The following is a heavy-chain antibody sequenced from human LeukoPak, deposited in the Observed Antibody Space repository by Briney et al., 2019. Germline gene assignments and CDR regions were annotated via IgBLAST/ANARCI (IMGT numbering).Heavy chain of an antibody. D-gene: IGHD3-22*01. CDR2: IYPGDSDT. CDR1: GYSFTSCW. Sequence: GESLKISCKGSGYSFTSCWIGWVRQMPGKGLEGMGIIYPGDSDTRHSPSFQGQVTISADKSISTAYLQWSSLKASDTAMYYCARTYYYDSSGYYFDPNFDYWGQGTLVTVSS. J-gene: IGHJ4*02. V-gene: IGHV5-51*01. CDR3: ARTYYYDSSGYYFDPNFDY.